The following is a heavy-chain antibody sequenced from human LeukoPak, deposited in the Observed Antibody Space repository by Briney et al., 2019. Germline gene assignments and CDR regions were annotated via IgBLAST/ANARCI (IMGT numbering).Heavy chain of an antibody. CDR3: ARAYGSSGYFQLPIDY. CDR1: GGSISSSNYY. Sequence: SETLSLTCSVSGGSISSSNYYWGWIRQPPGKGLEWIGSIHYSGSTYYKPSLKSRVTISVDTSKNQFSLKLRSVTAADTALYYCARAYGSSGYFQLPIDYWGQGTLVTVSS. CDR2: IHYSGST. D-gene: IGHD3-22*01. V-gene: IGHV4-39*07. J-gene: IGHJ4*02.